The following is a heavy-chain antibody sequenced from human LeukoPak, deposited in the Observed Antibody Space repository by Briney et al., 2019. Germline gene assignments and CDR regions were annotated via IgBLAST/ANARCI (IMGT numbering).Heavy chain of an antibody. CDR3: ARVVPAAMHFSENFDY. CDR2: IIPIFGTA. Sequence: SVKVSCKASGYTFTSYGISWVRQAPGQGLEWMGGIIPIFGTANYAQKFQGRVTITADESTSTAYMELSSLRSEDTAVYYCARVVPAAMHFSENFDYWGQGTLVTVSS. V-gene: IGHV1-69*13. CDR1: GYTFTSYG. J-gene: IGHJ4*02. D-gene: IGHD2-2*01.